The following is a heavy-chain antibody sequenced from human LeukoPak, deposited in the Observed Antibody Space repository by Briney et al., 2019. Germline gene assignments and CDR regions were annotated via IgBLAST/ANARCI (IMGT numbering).Heavy chain of an antibody. D-gene: IGHD3-9*01. CDR3: AREHRYYDILTGYNNWFDP. CDR2: ISYEGSNK. V-gene: IGHV3-30-3*01. J-gene: IGHJ5*02. Sequence: GGSLRLSCAASGFTFSSYAMHWVRQAPGKGLEWVAVISYEGSNKYYADSVKGRFTISRDNSKNTLYLQMNSLRAEDTAVYYCAREHRYYDILTGYNNWFDPWGQGTLVTVSS. CDR1: GFTFSSYA.